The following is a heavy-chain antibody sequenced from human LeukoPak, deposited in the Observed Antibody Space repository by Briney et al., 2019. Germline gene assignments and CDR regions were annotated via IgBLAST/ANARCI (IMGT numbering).Heavy chain of an antibody. CDR3: TRGYYDSSGYSNAFDL. Sequence: AASVKVSCKAFGYTFTSNYMHWVRQAPGQGPEWMGVISPSGGSTTYAQKFQGRVTLTRDMSTSTDYLELSSLRSEDTAIYYCTRGYYDSSGYSNAFDLWGQGTMVIVSS. CDR1: GYTFTSNY. D-gene: IGHD3-22*01. CDR2: ISPSGGST. V-gene: IGHV1-46*01. J-gene: IGHJ3*01.